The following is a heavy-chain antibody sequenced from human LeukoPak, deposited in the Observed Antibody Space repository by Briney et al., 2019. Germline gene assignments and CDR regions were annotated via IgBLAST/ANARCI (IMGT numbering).Heavy chain of an antibody. CDR3: ARDSAGNDY. D-gene: IGHD6-13*01. Sequence: PGGSLRLSCAASGFTFSTYWMSWVRQAPGKGLEWVANIKEDGSEEYYVDSLEGRFTISRDNAKNSLYLQMNSLRAEDTAMYYCARDSAGNDYWGQGTLVNVSS. J-gene: IGHJ4*02. V-gene: IGHV3-7*01. CDR2: IKEDGSEE. CDR1: GFTFSTYW.